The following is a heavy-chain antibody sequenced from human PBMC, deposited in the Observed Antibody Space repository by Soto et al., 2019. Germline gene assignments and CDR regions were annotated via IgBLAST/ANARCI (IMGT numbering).Heavy chain of an antibody. CDR2: LSGAGGGK. CDR1: GFSFSSYA. V-gene: IGHV3-23*01. CDR3: AKLGYGDYERRFDY. D-gene: IGHD4-17*01. Sequence: EVQLLESGGGLVQPGGSLRLSCAASGFSFSSYAMTWVRQSPGRGLEWVSSLSGAGGGKFYADSVKGRFTISRDNSKNTRYLEMNSLRAEDTALYYCAKLGYGDYERRFDYWGQGTLVTVSS. J-gene: IGHJ4*02.